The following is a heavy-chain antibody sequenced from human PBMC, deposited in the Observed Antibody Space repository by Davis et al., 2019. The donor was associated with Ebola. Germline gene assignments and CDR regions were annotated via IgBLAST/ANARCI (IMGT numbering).Heavy chain of an antibody. V-gene: IGHV4-34*01. CDR1: GGSFSGYY. Sequence: MPSETLSLTCAVYGGSFSGYYWSWIRQPPGKGLEWIGEINHSGSTNYNPSLKSRVTISVDTSKNQLSLKLSSVTAADTAVYYCARDLYGWSSFDIWGQGTMVTVSS. CDR3: ARDLYGWSSFDI. CDR2: INHSGST. J-gene: IGHJ3*02. D-gene: IGHD3-10*01.